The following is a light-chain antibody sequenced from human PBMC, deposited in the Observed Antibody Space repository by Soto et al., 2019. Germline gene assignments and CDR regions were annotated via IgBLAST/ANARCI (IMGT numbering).Light chain of an antibody. CDR2: LAS. Sequence: DIVLTQSPLSRPVTPGEPASISCRSSQSLLQSNGNNHVDWYLQRPGQSPQLLLYLASSRASGVTDRFSGSGSGTEFSLEISRVEAEDVGVYYCLQAAQSPLTFGQGTRLEIK. V-gene: IGKV2-28*01. J-gene: IGKJ5*01. CDR3: LQAAQSPLT. CDR1: QSLLQSNGNNH.